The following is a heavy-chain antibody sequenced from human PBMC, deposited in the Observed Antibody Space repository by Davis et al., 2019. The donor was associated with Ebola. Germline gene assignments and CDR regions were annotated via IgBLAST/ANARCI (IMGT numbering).Heavy chain of an antibody. CDR3: AKQPSGYCSGGSCRIDY. V-gene: IGHV3-23*01. J-gene: IGHJ4*02. D-gene: IGHD2-15*01. CDR2: ISGSGGST. Sequence: PGGSLRLSCAASGFTFSSYAMSWVRQAPGKGLEWVSAISGSGGSTYYADSVKGRFTISRDNSKNTLYLQMNSLRAEDTAVYYCAKQPSGYCSGGSCRIDYWGQGTLVAVSS. CDR1: GFTFSSYA.